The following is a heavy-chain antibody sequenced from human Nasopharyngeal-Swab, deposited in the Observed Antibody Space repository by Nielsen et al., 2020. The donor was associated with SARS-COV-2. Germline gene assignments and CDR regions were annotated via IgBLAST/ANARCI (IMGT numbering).Heavy chain of an antibody. J-gene: IGHJ3*02. Sequence: WIRQPPGKGLEWIGSIYYSGSTYYNSSLKSRVTISVDTSKNQFSLKLSSVTAADTAVYYCARQSPDDFWSGYYPPDAFDIWGRGTMVTVSS. CDR2: IYYSGST. CDR3: ARQSPDDFWSGYYPPDAFDI. D-gene: IGHD3-3*01. V-gene: IGHV4-39*01.